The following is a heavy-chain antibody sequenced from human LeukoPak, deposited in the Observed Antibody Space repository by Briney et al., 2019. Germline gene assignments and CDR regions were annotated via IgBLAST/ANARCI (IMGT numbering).Heavy chain of an antibody. D-gene: IGHD1-26*01. CDR1: GGSISSYY. Sequence: PSETLSLTCTVTGGSISSYYWSWIRQPPGKGLEWIGYIYYSGSTNYNPSLKSRVTISVDTSKNQFSLKLSSVTAADTAVYYCARDGSIRGYYYGMDVWGQGTTVTVSS. CDR3: ARDGSIRGYYYGMDV. CDR2: IYYSGST. J-gene: IGHJ6*02. V-gene: IGHV4-59*12.